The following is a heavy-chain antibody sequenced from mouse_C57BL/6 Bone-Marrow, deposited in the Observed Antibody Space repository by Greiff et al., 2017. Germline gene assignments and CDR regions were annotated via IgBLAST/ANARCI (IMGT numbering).Heavy chain of an antibody. CDR2: IDPENGDT. V-gene: IGHV14-4*01. Sequence: EVQLQQSGAELVRPGASVKLSCTASGFNIKDDYMHWVKQRPEQGLEWIGWIDPENGDTEYASKFQGKATITADTSSNTAYLQLSSLTSEDTAVYYCTTPRYFWFAYWGQGTLVTVSA. CDR1: GFNIKDDY. CDR3: TTPRYFWFAY. J-gene: IGHJ3*01.